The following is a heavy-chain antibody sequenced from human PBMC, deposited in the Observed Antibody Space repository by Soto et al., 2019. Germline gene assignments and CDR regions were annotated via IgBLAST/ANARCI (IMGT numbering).Heavy chain of an antibody. J-gene: IGHJ4*02. CDR1: GGSISCGGYY. D-gene: IGHD4-17*01. CDR2: IYYSGST. Sequence: QVQLQESGPGLVKPSQTLSLTCTVSGGSISCGGYYWSWIRQHPGKGLAWIGYIYYSGSTYYNPSLMSRVTISVDTSKNQFSLKRSSGTAADTAVYYCARGGGTTVTTPAEAYGYWGQGTLVTVSS. CDR3: ARGGGTTVTTPAEAYGY. V-gene: IGHV4-31*03.